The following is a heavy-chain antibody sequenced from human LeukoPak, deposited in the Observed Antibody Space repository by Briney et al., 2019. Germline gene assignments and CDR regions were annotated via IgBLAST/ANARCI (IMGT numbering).Heavy chain of an antibody. V-gene: IGHV3-9*01. CDR2: ISWNSGSI. CDR1: GFTFDDYA. Sequence: GGSLRLSCAASGFTFDDYAMHWVRQAPGKGLEWVSGISWNSGSIGYADSVKGRFTISRDNAKNSLYLQMNSLRAEGTALYYCAKDGDDYLDYWGQGTLVTVSS. D-gene: IGHD3-10*01. J-gene: IGHJ4*02. CDR3: AKDGDDYLDY.